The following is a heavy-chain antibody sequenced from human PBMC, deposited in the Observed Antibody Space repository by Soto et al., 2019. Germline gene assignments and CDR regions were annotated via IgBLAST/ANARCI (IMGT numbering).Heavy chain of an antibody. CDR3: AKDLGVTIFGVVISDGMDV. CDR2: ISYDGSNK. J-gene: IGHJ6*02. D-gene: IGHD3-3*01. CDR1: GFTFSSYG. V-gene: IGHV3-30*18. Sequence: PGGSLRLSCAASGFTFSSYGMHWVRQVPGKGLEWVAVISYDGSNKYYADSVKGRFTISRDNSKNTLYLQMNSLRAEDTAVYYCAKDLGVTIFGVVISDGMDVWGQGTTVTVSS.